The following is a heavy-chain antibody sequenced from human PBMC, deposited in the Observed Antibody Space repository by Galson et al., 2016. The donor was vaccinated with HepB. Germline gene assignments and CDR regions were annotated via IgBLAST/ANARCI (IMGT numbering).Heavy chain of an antibody. Sequence: SLRLSCAVSGFPFSSHAMSWVRQAPGEGLEWVSIVRTNNIRSGFKTSYADSVQGRFTVSRDDSENALYQQMNSLRVADTAVYYCARLYCGGGSCYPRPYYFDFWGRGILVTVSP. CDR1: GFPFSSHA. CDR2: VRTNNIRSGFKT. J-gene: IGHJ4*01. D-gene: IGHD2-15*01. V-gene: IGHV3-23*01. CDR3: ARLYCGGGSCYPRPYYFDF.